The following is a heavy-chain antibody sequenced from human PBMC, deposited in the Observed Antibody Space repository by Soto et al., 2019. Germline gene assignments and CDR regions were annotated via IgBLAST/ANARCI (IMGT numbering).Heavy chain of an antibody. J-gene: IGHJ4*02. CDR3: ARHPLYGDYDY. V-gene: IGHV4-31*03. D-gene: IGHD4-17*01. Sequence: TLSLTCTVSGGSISSGGYYWSWIRQHPGKGLEWIGYIYYSGSTYYNPSLKSRVTISVDTSKNQFSLNLNSVTAADTAVYYCARHPLYGDYDYWGQGTMVTVSS. CDR1: GGSISSGGYY. CDR2: IYYSGST.